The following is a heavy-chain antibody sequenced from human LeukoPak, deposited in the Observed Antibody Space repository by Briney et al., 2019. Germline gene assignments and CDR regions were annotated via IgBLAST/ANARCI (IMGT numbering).Heavy chain of an antibody. CDR1: GGSISSYY. Sequence: SETLSFTCTVSGGSISSYYWSWIRQPPGKGLEWIGYIYYSGSTNYNPSLKSRVTISVDTSKNQFSLMLSFMTAADTAVYYCASVNVGDAFDIWGQGTMVTVSS. CDR3: ASVNVGDAFDI. CDR2: IYYSGST. V-gene: IGHV4-59*01. J-gene: IGHJ3*02. D-gene: IGHD2/OR15-2a*01.